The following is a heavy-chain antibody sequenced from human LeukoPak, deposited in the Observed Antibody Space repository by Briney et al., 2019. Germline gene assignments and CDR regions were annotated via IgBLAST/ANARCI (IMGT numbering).Heavy chain of an antibody. CDR2: IHHSGST. Sequence: SETLSLTCIVSGYSISSGYYWGWIRQPPGKGLEWIGNIHHSGSTYYNPSLKSRVTISVDRSKNQFSLKLSSVTAADTAVYYCARSGGDFNWFDPWGQGTLVTVSS. CDR3: ARSGGDFNWFDP. J-gene: IGHJ5*02. D-gene: IGHD2-21*02. V-gene: IGHV4-38-2*02. CDR1: GYSISSGYY.